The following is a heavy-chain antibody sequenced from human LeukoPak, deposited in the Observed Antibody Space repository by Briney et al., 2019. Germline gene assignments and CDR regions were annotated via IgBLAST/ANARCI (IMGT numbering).Heavy chain of an antibody. CDR1: GGTFSSYA. CDR3: ARAPLDDYGGNSGYYYMDV. D-gene: IGHD4-23*01. V-gene: IGHV1-69*05. Sequence: SVKVSCKASGGTFSSYAISWVRQASGQGLEWMGGIIPIFGIANYEQKFQGRVTITTDESTSTAYMELSSLRSEDTAVYYCARAPLDDYGGNSGYYYMDVWGKGTTVTVSS. J-gene: IGHJ6*03. CDR2: IIPIFGIA.